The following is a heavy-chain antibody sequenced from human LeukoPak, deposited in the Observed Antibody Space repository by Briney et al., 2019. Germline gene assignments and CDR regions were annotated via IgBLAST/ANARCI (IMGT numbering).Heavy chain of an antibody. D-gene: IGHD3-22*01. CDR2: ISSSSSTI. CDR1: GFTFSSYS. Sequence: GGSLRLFCAASGFTFSSYSMNWVRQAPGKGLEWVSYISSSSSTIYYADSVKGRFTISRDNAKNSLYLQMNSLRAEDTAAYYCARAHGDYYDSSGYYWGQGTLVTVSS. CDR3: ARAHGDYYDSSGYY. J-gene: IGHJ4*02. V-gene: IGHV3-48*01.